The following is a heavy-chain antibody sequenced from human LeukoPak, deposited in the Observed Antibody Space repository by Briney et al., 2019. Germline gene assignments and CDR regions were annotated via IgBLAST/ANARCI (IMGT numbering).Heavy chain of an antibody. CDR2: IYTSGST. CDR1: GGSISSGSYY. Sequence: SETLSLTCTVSGGSISSGSYYWSWIRQPAGTGLEWIGRIYTSGSTNYNPSLKSRVTISVDTSKNQFSLKLSSVTAADTAVYYCARRGGSSWSYFYFDYWGQGTLVTVSS. J-gene: IGHJ4*02. V-gene: IGHV4-61*02. CDR3: ARRGGSSWSYFYFDY. D-gene: IGHD6-13*01.